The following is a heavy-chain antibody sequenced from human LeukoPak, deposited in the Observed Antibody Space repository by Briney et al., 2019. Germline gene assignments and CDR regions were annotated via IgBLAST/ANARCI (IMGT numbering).Heavy chain of an antibody. V-gene: IGHV4-61*01. Sequence: SEALSLTCTVSGGSVSSDSHYWNWIRQPPGKGLEWIGCISYSGSTNYKSSLKSRVTISVDTSKNQFSLKVRSVTAADTAVYYCARFLWFGGPFDPWGQGTLVTVSS. D-gene: IGHD3-10*01. J-gene: IGHJ5*02. CDR3: ARFLWFGGPFDP. CDR1: GGSVSSDSHY. CDR2: ISYSGST.